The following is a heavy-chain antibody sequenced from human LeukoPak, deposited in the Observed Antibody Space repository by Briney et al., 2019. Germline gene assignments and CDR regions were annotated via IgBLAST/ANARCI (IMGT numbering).Heavy chain of an antibody. CDR1: GFTFRNYG. CDR3: ASGRQYNTAWYFDY. J-gene: IGHJ4*02. Sequence: PGGSLRLSCAASGFTFRNYGMHWVRQAPGKGLEGVAVIWYDGSNKYYADSVEGRFTISRDNSKNTLYLQMNSLRAEDTAVYYCASGRQYNTAWYFDYWGQGTLVTVSS. V-gene: IGHV3-33*01. D-gene: IGHD3-3*01. CDR2: IWYDGSNK.